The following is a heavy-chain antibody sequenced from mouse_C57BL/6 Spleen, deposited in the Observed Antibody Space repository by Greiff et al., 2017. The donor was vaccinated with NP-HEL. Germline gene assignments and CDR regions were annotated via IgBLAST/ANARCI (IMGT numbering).Heavy chain of an antibody. D-gene: IGHD1-1*01. V-gene: IGHV1-59*01. CDR1: GYTFTSYW. J-gene: IGHJ2*01. Sequence: QVQLQQPGAELVRPGTSVKLSCKASGYTFTSYWMHWVKQRPGQGLEWIGVIDPSDSYTNYNQKFKGKATLTVDTSSSTAYMQLSSLTSEDSAVYYCARDGVTTVVEGDYWGQGTTLTVSS. CDR2: IDPSDSYT. CDR3: ARDGVTTVVEGDY.